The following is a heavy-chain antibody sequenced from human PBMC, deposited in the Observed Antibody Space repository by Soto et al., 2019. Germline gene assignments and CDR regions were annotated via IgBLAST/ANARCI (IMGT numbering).Heavy chain of an antibody. V-gene: IGHV1-46*01. CDR2: INPTGGST. CDR3: ARDLAAGDL. CDR1: GYRFTTYY. J-gene: IGHJ4*02. Sequence: ASVKVSCKTSGYRFTTYYIHWVRQAPGHGLEWMAIINPTGGSTNYAQKFRGRITLTMDTSTSTVYMELSSLRSEDTAVYYCARDLAAGDLWGQGTRVTVSS. D-gene: IGHD2-21*01.